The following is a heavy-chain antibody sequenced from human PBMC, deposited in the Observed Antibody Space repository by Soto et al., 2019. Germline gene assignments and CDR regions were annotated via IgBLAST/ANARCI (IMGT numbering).Heavy chain of an antibody. CDR3: ARDPSYCGGDCHPTRPYGMDV. J-gene: IGHJ6*02. Sequence: QVQLVQSGAEVKKPGSSVKVSCKASGGTFSSYTISWVRQAPGQGLEWMGRIIPILGIANYAQKFQGRVTITADKSTSTAYMELSSLRSEDTAVYYCARDPSYCGGDCHPTRPYGMDVWGQGTTVTVSS. V-gene: IGHV1-69*08. D-gene: IGHD2-21*02. CDR2: IIPILGIA. CDR1: GGTFSSYT.